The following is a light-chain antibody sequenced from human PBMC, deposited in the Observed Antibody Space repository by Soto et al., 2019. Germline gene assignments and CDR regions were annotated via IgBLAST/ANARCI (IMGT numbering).Light chain of an antibody. J-gene: IGKJ4*01. V-gene: IGKV3-20*01. CDR1: QSVSSSY. CDR2: GAS. Sequence: EIVLTQSPGTLSLSPGERATLSCRASQSVSSSYLAWYQQKPGQAPRLLIYGASSRATGIPDRFSGSGSGIDFTLTISRLEPEDFAVYYCQQYGSSPHFGGGTKVEIK. CDR3: QQYGSSPH.